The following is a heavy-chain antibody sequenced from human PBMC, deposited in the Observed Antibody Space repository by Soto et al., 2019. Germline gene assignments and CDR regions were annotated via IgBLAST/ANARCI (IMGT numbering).Heavy chain of an antibody. V-gene: IGHV3-11*01. CDR3: TRGRSLYDRTKGDY. Sequence: QVQLVESGGGLVTPGGSLRLSCAASGFTFSDYYMGWVRQAPGKGLEWISFVDRAGSPLFYADSVKGRFTISRDNAKNSLVLQMNRLRVEDTAVYSCTRGRSLYDRTKGDYWGPGTQVTVSS. D-gene: IGHD3-16*01. J-gene: IGHJ4*02. CDR2: VDRAGSPL. CDR1: GFTFSDYY.